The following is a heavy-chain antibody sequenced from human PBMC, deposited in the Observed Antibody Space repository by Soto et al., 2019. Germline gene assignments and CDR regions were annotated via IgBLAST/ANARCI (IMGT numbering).Heavy chain of an antibody. CDR2: ISSSSSYT. J-gene: IGHJ4*02. CDR3: GRDRRRGRYFAWVTGPFDY. V-gene: IGHV3-11*06. D-gene: IGHD3-9*01. Sequence: GGSLRPSCAASGFTFSDYYMSCIRQAPGKGREWVSYISSSSSYTNYEDSVKGRFTISRDNAKNSLYLQMISLRAEDTAVYYCGRDRRRGRYFAWVTGPFDYWGQGTLVTVSS. CDR1: GFTFSDYY.